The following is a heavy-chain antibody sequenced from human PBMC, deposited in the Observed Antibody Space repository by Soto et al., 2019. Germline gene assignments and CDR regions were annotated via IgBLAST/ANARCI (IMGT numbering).Heavy chain of an antibody. CDR1: GGSISSGGYY. CDR2: IYYSGST. D-gene: IGHD3-10*01. CDR3: ARDLVRGVISFGMDV. V-gene: IGHV4-31*03. J-gene: IGHJ6*02. Sequence: SETLSLTCTFSGGSISSGGYYWSWIRQHPGKGLEWIGYIYYSGSTYYNPSLKSRVTISVDTSKNQFSLKLSSVTAADTAVYYCARDLVRGVISFGMDVWGQGTTVTVSS.